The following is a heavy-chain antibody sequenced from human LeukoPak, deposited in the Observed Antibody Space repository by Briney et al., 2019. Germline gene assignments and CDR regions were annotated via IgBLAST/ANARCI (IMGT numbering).Heavy chain of an antibody. CDR3: ARAITYSSSWYYYYYMDV. Sequence: PGGSLRLSCAASGFTFSSYAMSWVRQAPGKGLEWVSSISGSGGSTYYADSVKGRFTISRDNSKNTLYLQMNSLRAEDTAVYYCARAITYSSSWYYYYYMDVWGKGTTVTVSS. CDR1: GFTFSSYA. V-gene: IGHV3-23*01. CDR2: ISGSGGST. D-gene: IGHD6-13*01. J-gene: IGHJ6*03.